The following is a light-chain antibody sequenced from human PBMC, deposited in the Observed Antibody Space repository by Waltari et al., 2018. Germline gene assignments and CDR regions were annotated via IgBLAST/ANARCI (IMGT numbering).Light chain of an antibody. CDR3: SAWDSSLSAWV. CDR1: INNVGHDG. V-gene: IGLV10-54*01. J-gene: IGLJ3*02. CDR2: RDN. Sequence: QAGLTQPPSVSKDLRQTATLTCTGNINNVGHDGAAWLQQHPGHPPQLLSYRDNTRPSGISERFSASRSGKTASLTIIGLQPEDEADYYCSAWDSSLSAWVFGGGTKLTVL.